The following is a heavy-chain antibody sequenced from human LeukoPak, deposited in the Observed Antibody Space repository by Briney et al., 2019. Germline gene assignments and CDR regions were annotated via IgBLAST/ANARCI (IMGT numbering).Heavy chain of an antibody. CDR3: ARDPRVDCSGGSCYMDV. Sequence: HPGRSLRLSCAASGFTFSSYAMHWVRQAPGKGLEWVAVISYDGSNKYYADSVKGRFTISRDNSKNTLYLQMNSLRAEDTAVYYCARDPRVDCSGGSCYMDVWGKGTTVTVSS. CDR1: GFTFSSYA. D-gene: IGHD2-15*01. CDR2: ISYDGSNK. V-gene: IGHV3-30*04. J-gene: IGHJ6*03.